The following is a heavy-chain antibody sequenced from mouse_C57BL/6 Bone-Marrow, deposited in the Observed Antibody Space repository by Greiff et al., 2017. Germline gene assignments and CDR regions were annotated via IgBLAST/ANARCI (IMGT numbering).Heavy chain of an antibody. CDR3: ARRGYLFLDF. Sequence: QVKLQQPGAELVRPGSSVKLSCKASGYTFTSYRMDWVKQRPGQGLEWIGNIYPSDSETHYNQKFKDKATLTVDKSSSTAYMQLSSLTSKYSAVYYSARRGYLFLDFWGTGTTVTVSS. CDR2: IYPSDSET. CDR1: GYTFTSYR. J-gene: IGHJ1*03. V-gene: IGHV1-61*01.